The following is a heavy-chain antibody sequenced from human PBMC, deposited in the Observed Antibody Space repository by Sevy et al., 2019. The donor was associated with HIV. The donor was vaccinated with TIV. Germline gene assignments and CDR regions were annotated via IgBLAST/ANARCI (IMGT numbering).Heavy chain of an antibody. D-gene: IGHD3-10*02. CDR1: GFTFSSHA. J-gene: IGHJ4*02. V-gene: IGHV3-23*01. Sequence: GGSLRLSCAASGFTFSSHAMSWVRQAPGKGLEWVSTFSFGCGKINYAHSVKGRFTISRDNSKNTLYLQMHSLRAEDTAVYYCAREGCSKPHDYWGQGTLVTVSS. CDR2: FSFGCGKI. CDR3: AREGCSKPHDY.